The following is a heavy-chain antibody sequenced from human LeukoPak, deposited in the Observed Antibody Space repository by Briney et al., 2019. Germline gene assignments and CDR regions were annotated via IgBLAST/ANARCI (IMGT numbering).Heavy chain of an antibody. J-gene: IGHJ4*02. CDR1: GGSIGSGTYY. CDR2: IYTSGST. D-gene: IGHD1-26*01. Sequence: SETLSLTCTVSGGSIGSGTYYWSWIRQPAGKGLEWIGRIYTSGSTSYNPSLKSRVTISIDTSKNQFSLKLSSVTAADTAVYYCAREGAEGYWGQGTLVTVSS. CDR3: AREGAEGY. V-gene: IGHV4-61*02.